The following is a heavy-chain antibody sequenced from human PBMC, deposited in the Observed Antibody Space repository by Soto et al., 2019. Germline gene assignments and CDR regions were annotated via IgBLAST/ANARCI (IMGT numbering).Heavy chain of an antibody. J-gene: IGHJ5*02. D-gene: IGHD5-18*01. CDR1: GGSISSSNW. CDR3: ARVVGHGKGYSFGPRWFDP. CDR2: IYHSGST. V-gene: IGHV4-4*02. Sequence: QVQLQESGPGLVKPSGTLSLTCAVSGGSISSSNWWSWVRQPPGKGLEWIGEIYHSGSTNYNPSLKSRVTISVDKSKNQFSLQLSSVTAADTAVYYCARVVGHGKGYSFGPRWFDPWGQGTLVTVSS.